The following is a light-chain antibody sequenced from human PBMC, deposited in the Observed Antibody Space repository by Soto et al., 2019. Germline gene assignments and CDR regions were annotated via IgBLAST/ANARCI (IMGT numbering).Light chain of an antibody. V-gene: IGKV1-5*01. Sequence: DFQMTQSPSTLAAFVGDRVTITCRASQSINGWLAWYQQKPGRAPKLLIYDASSLESGVPSRFSGSGSATEFTLTISSLQPDDSATYYCQQYNSFHQTCGQGTKVDI. CDR1: QSINGW. CDR2: DAS. CDR3: QQYNSFHQT. J-gene: IGKJ1*01.